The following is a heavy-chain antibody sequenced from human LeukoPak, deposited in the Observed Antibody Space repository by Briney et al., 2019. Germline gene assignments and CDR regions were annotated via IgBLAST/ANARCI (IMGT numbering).Heavy chain of an antibody. CDR3: ARDLRRHGRDGYNLNY. V-gene: IGHV4-59*12. CDR1: GGSISSYY. D-gene: IGHD5-24*01. CDR2: IYYSGST. Sequence: PSETLSLTCTVSGGSISSYYWSWIRQPPGKGLEWIGYIYYSGSTKYYPSLKSRVTISVDTSKNQFSLKLSSVTAADTAVYYCARDLRRHGRDGYNLNYWGQGTLVTVSS. J-gene: IGHJ4*02.